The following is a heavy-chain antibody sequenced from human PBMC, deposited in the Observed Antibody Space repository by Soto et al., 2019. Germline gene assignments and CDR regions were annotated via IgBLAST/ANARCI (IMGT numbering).Heavy chain of an antibody. J-gene: IGHJ5*02. D-gene: IGHD2-15*01. CDR1: GYTFTSYD. Sequence: ASVKVSCKASGYTFTSYDINWVRQATGQGLEWMGLMNPNSGNTGYAQKFQGRVTMTRNTSISTAYMELSSLRSEDTAVYYFARVPSRRGVVAPLLYWFDPWGQGTLVTVSS. CDR2: MNPNSGNT. V-gene: IGHV1-8*01. CDR3: ARVPSRRGVVAPLLYWFDP.